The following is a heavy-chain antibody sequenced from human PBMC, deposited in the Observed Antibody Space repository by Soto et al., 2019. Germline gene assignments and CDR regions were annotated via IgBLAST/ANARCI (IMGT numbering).Heavy chain of an antibody. CDR2: IWYDGSNK. V-gene: IGHV3-33*01. CDR1: GFTFSSYG. D-gene: IGHD3-22*01. CDR3: ARGSSQYSSGYYYAVY. J-gene: IGHJ4*02. Sequence: QVQLVESGGGVVQPGRSLRLSCAASGFTFSSYGMHWVRQAPGKGLEWVAVIWYDGSNKYYADSVKGRFTISRDNSKNTLYLQMNSLRAEDTAVYYCARGSSQYSSGYYYAVYWGQGTLVTVSS.